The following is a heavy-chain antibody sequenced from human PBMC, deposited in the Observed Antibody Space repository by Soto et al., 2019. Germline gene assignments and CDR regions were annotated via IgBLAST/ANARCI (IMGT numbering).Heavy chain of an antibody. CDR3: ARRSSSWYFAF. D-gene: IGHD6-13*01. V-gene: IGHV3-23*01. CDR2: ISGSGDST. Sequence: EVQLLESGGGLVQPGGSLRLSCAASGFTFSSYAMNWVRQAPGKGLEWVSVISGSGDSTYYADSVKGRFTISRDNSKNPLLLQRNSLRADDTAVYHCARRSSSWYFAFWGQGTLVTVSS. J-gene: IGHJ4*02. CDR1: GFTFSSYA.